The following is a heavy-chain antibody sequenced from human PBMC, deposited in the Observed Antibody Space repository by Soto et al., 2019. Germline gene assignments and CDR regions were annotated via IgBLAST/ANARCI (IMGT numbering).Heavy chain of an antibody. Sequence: SQTLSLTCAISGDSVSSNSAAWNWIRQSPSRVLEWLGRTYYRSKWYIDYAVSVKSRISINPDTSKNQFSLRLNSVTPDDTAVYYCARDKGYLLYNWFDPWGQGTLVTVSS. CDR1: GDSVSSNSAA. J-gene: IGHJ5*02. CDR2: TYYRSKWYI. D-gene: IGHD3-10*01. V-gene: IGHV6-1*01. CDR3: ARDKGYLLYNWFDP.